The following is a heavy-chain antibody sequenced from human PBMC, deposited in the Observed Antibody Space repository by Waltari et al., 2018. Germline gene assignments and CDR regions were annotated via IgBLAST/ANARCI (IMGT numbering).Heavy chain of an antibody. CDR3: AREKRGWSDVRRGTGYFDL. Sequence: QVQLVQSGAEVKKPGSSVKVSCKASGGTFSSYAISWVRQAPGQGLEWMGGIIPIFGTANYAQKFQGRVTITTDESTSTAYMELSSLRSEDTAVYYCAREKRGWSDVRRGTGYFDLWGRGTLVTVSS. CDR1: GGTFSSYA. V-gene: IGHV1-69*05. D-gene: IGHD2-8*02. J-gene: IGHJ2*01. CDR2: IIPIFGTA.